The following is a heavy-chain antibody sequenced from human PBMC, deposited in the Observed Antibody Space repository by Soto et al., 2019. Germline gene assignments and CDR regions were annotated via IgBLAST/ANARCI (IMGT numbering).Heavy chain of an antibody. V-gene: IGHV4-59*01. Sequence: QVQLQESGPGLVKPSETLSLTCTVSGGCISSYYWSWIRQPPGKGLEWIGYIYYSGSTNYNPSLKSRVAISVDTSKNQFSLKLSSMTAADTAVYYRARGPDYGDSPDAFDIWGQGKMVTLSS. D-gene: IGHD4-17*01. CDR3: ARGPDYGDSPDAFDI. CDR2: IYYSGST. CDR1: GGCISSYY. J-gene: IGHJ3*02.